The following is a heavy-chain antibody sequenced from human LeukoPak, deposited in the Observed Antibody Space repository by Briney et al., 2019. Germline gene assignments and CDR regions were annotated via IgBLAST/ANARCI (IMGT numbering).Heavy chain of an antibody. Sequence: PGGSLRLSCAASGFIFSSYSMNWVRQAPGKGLEWVSSISSSCSYIYYADSVKGRFTISRDNAKNSLYLQMNSLRAEDTAVYYCARDHGSYPLDYWGQGTLVTVSS. CDR1: GFIFSSYS. V-gene: IGHV3-21*01. J-gene: IGHJ4*02. CDR2: ISSSCSYI. CDR3: ARDHGSYPLDY. D-gene: IGHD1-26*01.